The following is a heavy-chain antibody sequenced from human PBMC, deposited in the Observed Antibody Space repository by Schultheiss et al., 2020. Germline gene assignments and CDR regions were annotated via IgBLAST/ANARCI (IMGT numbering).Heavy chain of an antibody. CDR1: GFTFSSYW. Sequence: GGSLRLSCAASGFTFSSYWMHWVRQAPGKGLVWVSRINSDGSSTYYADSVKGRFTISRDNSKNTLYLQMNSLRAEDTAVYYCAKEDYYYGSGLYPFDYWGQGTLVTVSS. V-gene: IGHV3-74*01. CDR3: AKEDYYYGSGLYPFDY. J-gene: IGHJ4*02. CDR2: INSDGSST. D-gene: IGHD3-10*01.